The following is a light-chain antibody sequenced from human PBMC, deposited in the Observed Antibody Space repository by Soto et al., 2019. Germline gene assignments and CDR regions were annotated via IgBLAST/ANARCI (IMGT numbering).Light chain of an antibody. J-gene: IGKJ1*01. CDR1: QSVGND. CDR3: QQYDYWPRT. Sequence: EIVMMQSPATLSVSPGERAALSCRASQSVGNDLAWYQQKPGQAPRLLIHGASTRATGIPGRFRGSGSGAEFTLTINSLQSEDFAVYYCQQYDYWPRTFGQGTKVDIK. CDR2: GAS. V-gene: IGKV3-15*01.